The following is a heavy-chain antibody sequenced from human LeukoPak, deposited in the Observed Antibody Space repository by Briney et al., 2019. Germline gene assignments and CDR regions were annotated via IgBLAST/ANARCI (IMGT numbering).Heavy chain of an antibody. J-gene: IGHJ3*02. Sequence: ASVTVSYMASGCTFSNYAIIWLRQAPGQGLEWMGVIVPLFGTTNYPQKFQGRVTFTADESTSTASMELSSLRSEGPAIDFCVRDGGEAVLVAAPTLSRAIDIWGQGAMVTVSP. V-gene: IGHV1-69*13. CDR2: IVPLFGTT. CDR1: GCTFSNYA. D-gene: IGHD2-2*01. CDR3: VRDGGEAVLVAAPTLSRAIDI.